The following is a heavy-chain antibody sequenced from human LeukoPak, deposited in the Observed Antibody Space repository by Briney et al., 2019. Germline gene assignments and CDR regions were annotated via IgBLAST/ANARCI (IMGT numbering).Heavy chain of an antibody. CDR2: FSRNGRDT. D-gene: IGHD1-1*01. J-gene: IGHJ4*02. CDR3: AKGSLGNWYFFDY. V-gene: IGHV3-23*01. CDR1: GFTFGSFA. Sequence: PGGSLRPSCAASGFTFGSFAMSWVRQAPGKGPEWVSTFSRNGRDTYYADSVKGRFTIFRDNSKNTLYLQMNSLRVEDTAVYYCAKGSLGNWYFFDYWGLGTLVTVSS.